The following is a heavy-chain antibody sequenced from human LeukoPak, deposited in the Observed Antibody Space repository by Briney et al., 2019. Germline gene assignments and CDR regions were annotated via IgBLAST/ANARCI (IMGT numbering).Heavy chain of an antibody. CDR2: IYASGST. V-gene: IGHV4-4*09. D-gene: IGHD6-6*01. CDR1: GDSISNFY. CDR3: ARHRQYSSSSLYY. Sequence: PSETLSLTCTVSGDSISNFYWSWIRQPPGKGLEWIGYIYASGSTNYNPSPKSRVTISVDTSKNQFSLKLRSVTAADTAVYYCARHRQYSSSSLYYWGQGTLVTVSS. J-gene: IGHJ4*02.